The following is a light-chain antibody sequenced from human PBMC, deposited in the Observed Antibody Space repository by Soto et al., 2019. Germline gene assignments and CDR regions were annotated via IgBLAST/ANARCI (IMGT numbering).Light chain of an antibody. CDR1: QSVSSSY. Sequence: EIVLTQVPGTLSLSPGERATLSCRASQSVSSSYLAWYQQKPGQAPRLLIYGASSRATGIPDRFSGSGSGTDFTLTISRLEPEDFAVYYCQQYGSSPLTFGGGTKVDIK. CDR2: GAS. CDR3: QQYGSSPLT. V-gene: IGKV3-20*01. J-gene: IGKJ4*01.